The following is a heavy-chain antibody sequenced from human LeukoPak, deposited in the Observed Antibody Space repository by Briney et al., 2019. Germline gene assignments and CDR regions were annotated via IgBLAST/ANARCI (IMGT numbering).Heavy chain of an antibody. J-gene: IGHJ6*02. CDR3: AKDLDQYGSGSYYHYGMDV. D-gene: IGHD3-10*01. V-gene: IGHV3-30*18. Sequence: GGSLRLSCAASGFTFSSYGMHRVRQAPGKGLEWVAVISYDGSNKYYADSVKGRFTISRDNSKNTLYLQMNSLRAEDTAVYYCAKDLDQYGSGSYYHYGMDVWGQGTTVTVSS. CDR1: GFTFSSYG. CDR2: ISYDGSNK.